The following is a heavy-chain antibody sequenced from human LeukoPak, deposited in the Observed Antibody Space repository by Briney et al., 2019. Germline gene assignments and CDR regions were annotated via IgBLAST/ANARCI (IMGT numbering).Heavy chain of an antibody. CDR2: IWYDGSNK. J-gene: IGHJ6*02. D-gene: IGHD2-15*01. CDR1: GFTFSSYG. V-gene: IGHV3-33*01. CDR3: AREPPINCSGGSCNSYYYYGMDV. Sequence: GGSLRLSCAASGFTFSSYGMHWVRQAPGKGLEWVAVIWYDGSNKYYADSVKGRFTISRDNSKNTLYLQMNSLRAEDTAVYYCAREPPINCSGGSCNSYYYYGMDVWGQGTTVTVSS.